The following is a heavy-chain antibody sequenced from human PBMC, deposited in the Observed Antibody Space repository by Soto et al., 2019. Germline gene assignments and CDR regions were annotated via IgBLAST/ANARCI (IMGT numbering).Heavy chain of an antibody. CDR2: ISYDGSNK. V-gene: IGHV3-30*18. CDR1: GFTFSSYG. Sequence: GGSLRLSCAASGFTFSSYGMHWVRQAPGKGLEWVAVISYDGSNKYYADSVKGRFTISRDNSKNTLYLQMNSLRAEDTAVYYCAKPDEEMATSHFDYWGQGTLVTVSS. CDR3: AKPDEEMATSHFDY. J-gene: IGHJ4*02. D-gene: IGHD5-12*01.